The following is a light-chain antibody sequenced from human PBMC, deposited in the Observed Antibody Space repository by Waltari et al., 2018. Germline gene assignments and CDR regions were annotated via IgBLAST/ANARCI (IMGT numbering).Light chain of an antibody. V-gene: IGLV2-14*01. CDR2: GVS. CDR3: ISDTSSRTWV. Sequence: QSALTQPASVSGSPGQSITISCTGTSSDVGGYKYFSWYQHHPGKAPKLMIYGVSNRPSGVSNRVSGYKSGNTASLTISGIQAEDEADYYCISDTSSRTWVFGGGTKVTVL. CDR1: SSDVGGYKY. J-gene: IGLJ3*02.